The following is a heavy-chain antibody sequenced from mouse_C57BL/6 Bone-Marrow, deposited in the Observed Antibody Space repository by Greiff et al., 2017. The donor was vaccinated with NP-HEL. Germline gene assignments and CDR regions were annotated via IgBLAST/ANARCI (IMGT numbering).Heavy chain of an antibody. CDR3: TRKVYYYGSSYNWYFDV. V-gene: IGHV1-15*01. D-gene: IGHD1-1*01. Sequence: QVQLKESGAELVRPGASVTLSCKASGYTFTDYEMHWVKQTPVHGLEWIGAIDPETGGTAYNQKFKGKAILTADKSSSTAYMELRSLPSEDAAVYYCTRKVYYYGSSYNWYFDVWGTGTTVTVSS. CDR2: IDPETGGT. J-gene: IGHJ1*03. CDR1: GYTFTDYE.